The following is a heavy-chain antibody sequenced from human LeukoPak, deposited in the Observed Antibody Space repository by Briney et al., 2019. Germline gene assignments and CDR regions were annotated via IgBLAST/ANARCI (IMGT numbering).Heavy chain of an antibody. CDR3: ARAPVDVWYFDL. CDR1: GYSISSGYY. V-gene: IGHV4-38-2*02. J-gene: IGHJ2*01. CDR2: IYHSGST. Sequence: SETLSLTCTVSGYSISSGYYWGWIRQPPGKGLEWIGSIYHSGSTYYNPSLKSRVTISVDTSKNQFSLKLSSVTAADTAVYYCARAPVDVWYFDLWGRGTLVTVSS.